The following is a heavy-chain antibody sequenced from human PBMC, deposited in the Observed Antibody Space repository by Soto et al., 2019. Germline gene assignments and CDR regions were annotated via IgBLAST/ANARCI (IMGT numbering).Heavy chain of an antibody. J-gene: IGHJ6*02. D-gene: IGHD3-10*01. CDR1: GYTFTSYG. CDR3: ARDPGLPTMDHYYYYGMDV. CDR2: ISAYNGNT. Sequence: ASVKVSCKASGYTFTSYGISWVRQAPGQGLEWMGWISAYNGNTNYAQKLKGRVTMTTDTSTSTAYMELRSLRSDDTAVYYCARDPGLPTMDHYYYYGMDVWGQGTTVTVSS. V-gene: IGHV1-18*04.